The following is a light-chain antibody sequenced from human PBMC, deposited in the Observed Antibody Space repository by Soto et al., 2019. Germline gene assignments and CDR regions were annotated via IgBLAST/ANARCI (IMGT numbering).Light chain of an antibody. Sequence: SYVLTQPPSVSVAPGKTAKITCGGNNIGRKSVHWYQQKPGQAPVLVIYYDTDRPSGIPERFSGSNSANTATLTISRVEAGDEADYYCQVWDSSTDHRVFGSGTKLTVL. J-gene: IGLJ1*01. CDR1: NIGRKS. V-gene: IGLV3-21*04. CDR3: QVWDSSTDHRV. CDR2: YDT.